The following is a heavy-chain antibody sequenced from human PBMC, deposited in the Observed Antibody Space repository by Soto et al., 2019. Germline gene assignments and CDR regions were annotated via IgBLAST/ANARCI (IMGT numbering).Heavy chain of an antibody. Sequence: ASLKVSCKSSGYTFTGYYMHWVRQAPGQGLEWMGWINPNSGGTNYAQKFQGWVTMTRDTSISTAYMELSRLRSDDTAVYYCARVSGIYYYGMDVWGQGTTVTSP. J-gene: IGHJ6*02. CDR3: ARVSGIYYYGMDV. D-gene: IGHD3-10*01. CDR2: INPNSGGT. V-gene: IGHV1-2*04. CDR1: GYTFTGYY.